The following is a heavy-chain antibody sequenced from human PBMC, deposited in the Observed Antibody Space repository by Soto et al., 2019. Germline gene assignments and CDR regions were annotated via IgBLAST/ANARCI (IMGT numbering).Heavy chain of an antibody. CDR1: GGTFSSYT. V-gene: IGHV1-69*04. Sequence: SVKVSCKASGGTFSSYTISWVRQAPGQGLEWMGRIIPILDIANSAQKFQGRVTITADKSTSTAYMELSSLRSEDTAVYYCARDHSTTGYSSGSGAFDVWGQGTMLTVSS. CDR2: IIPILDIA. D-gene: IGHD6-19*01. CDR3: ARDHSTTGYSSGSGAFDV. J-gene: IGHJ3*01.